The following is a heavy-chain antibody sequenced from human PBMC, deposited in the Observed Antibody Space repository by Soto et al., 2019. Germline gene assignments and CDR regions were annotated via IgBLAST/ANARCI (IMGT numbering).Heavy chain of an antibody. CDR2: VNWNGGST. CDR3: VRGASLNFDY. D-gene: IGHD1-26*01. Sequence: EVQLVESGGGVLRPGGSLRLSCAASGFTFDDYGMSWARQAPGQGLEWVSGVNWNGGSTGYADSVKGRFTISRDNAKNSLDRQMNSLRAEDTAFYYCVRGASLNFDYWGQGTLVTVSS. J-gene: IGHJ4*02. V-gene: IGHV3-20*04. CDR1: GFTFDDYG.